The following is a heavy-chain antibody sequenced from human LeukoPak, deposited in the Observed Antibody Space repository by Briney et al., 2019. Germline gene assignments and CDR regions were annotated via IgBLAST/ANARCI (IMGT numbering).Heavy chain of an antibody. V-gene: IGHV4-34*01. Sequence: SETLSLTCAVYGGSFSGYYWSWIRQPPGKGLEWIGEINHSGSTYYNPSLKSRVTISVDTSKNQFSLKLSSVTAADTAVYYCARLAWGTGFDYWGQGTLVTVSS. CDR2: INHSGST. D-gene: IGHD3-16*01. CDR3: ARLAWGTGFDY. CDR1: GGSFSGYY. J-gene: IGHJ4*02.